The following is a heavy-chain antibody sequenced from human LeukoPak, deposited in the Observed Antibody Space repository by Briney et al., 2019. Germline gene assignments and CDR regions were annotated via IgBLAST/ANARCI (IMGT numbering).Heavy chain of an antibody. V-gene: IGHV4-34*01. Sequence: SETLSLTCAVYGGSSSAYWWSWIRQPPGKGLEWIGEINPSGTTNYNPSLKGRVTISLDTSKNHFSPNLSSVTAADTAVYYCARPRKHDYYDMDVWGKGTTVTVSS. CDR3: ARPRKHDYYDMDV. CDR1: GGSSSAYW. J-gene: IGHJ6*03. CDR2: INPSGTT.